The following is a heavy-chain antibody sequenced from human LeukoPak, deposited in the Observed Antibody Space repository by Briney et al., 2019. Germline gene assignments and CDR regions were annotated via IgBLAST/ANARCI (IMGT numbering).Heavy chain of an antibody. CDR1: GYTFTSYY. CDR3: ARGSTVTRYSMHSDY. CDR2: INPSGGST. Sequence: ASVKVSCKASGYTFTSYYMHWVRQAPGQGLEWMGIINPSGGSTSYAQKFQGRVTMTRDTSTSTVYMELSSLRSEDTAVYYCARGSTVTRYSMHSDYWGQGTLVTVSS. D-gene: IGHD4-17*01. J-gene: IGHJ4*02. V-gene: IGHV1-46*01.